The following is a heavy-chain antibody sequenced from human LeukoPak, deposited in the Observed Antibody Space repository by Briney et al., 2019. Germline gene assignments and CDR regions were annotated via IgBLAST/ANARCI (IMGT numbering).Heavy chain of an antibody. J-gene: IGHJ4*02. CDR3: ARGAKMATRGFDY. CDR2: IYNSGIT. Sequence: SETLSLTCTVSGGSISSGGYYWNWIRQHPGKGLEWIGYIYNSGITHTRPSLKSRVTISVDTSKKQLSLKLRYVTAADTAAYYCARGAKMATRGFDYWGQGTLVTVSS. D-gene: IGHD5-24*01. V-gene: IGHV4-31*03. CDR1: GGSISSGGYY.